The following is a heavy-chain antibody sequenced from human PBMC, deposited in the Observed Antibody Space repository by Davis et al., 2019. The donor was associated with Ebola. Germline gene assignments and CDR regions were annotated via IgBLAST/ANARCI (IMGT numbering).Heavy chain of an antibody. Sequence: GSLRLSFAVYGGSFSGYYWSRIRPPPGKGLEWIGEINHSGSTNYNPSLKSRVTISVDTSKNQFSLKLSSVTAADTAVYYCARGGDSSSWYYYYGMDVWGQGTTVTVSS. CDR2: INHSGST. CDR3: ARGGDSSSWYYYYGMDV. CDR1: GGSFSGYY. V-gene: IGHV4-34*01. J-gene: IGHJ6*02. D-gene: IGHD6-13*01.